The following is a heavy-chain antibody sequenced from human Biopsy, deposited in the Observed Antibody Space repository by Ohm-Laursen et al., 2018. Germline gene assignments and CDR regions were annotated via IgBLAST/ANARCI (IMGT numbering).Heavy chain of an antibody. CDR1: GASVKTSGYF. CDR3: VREPKTGTAEAWYLDL. V-gene: IGHV4-31*11. Sequence: SQTLSLTCGVSGASVKTSGYFWAWIRQRPGKGLEWIRYISYNERTHYNPSLTSRLAISFDTSNNRISLQLRSVSVADTAVYYCVREPKTGTAEAWYLDLWGRGSPVTVPS. D-gene: IGHD3-9*01. CDR2: ISYNERT. J-gene: IGHJ2*01.